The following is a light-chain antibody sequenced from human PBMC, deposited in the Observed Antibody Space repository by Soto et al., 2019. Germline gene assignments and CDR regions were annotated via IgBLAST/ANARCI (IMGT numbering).Light chain of an antibody. Sequence: QSVLTQPASVSGSPGQSITISCTGTSSDVGGYDYVSWYQHFPGKAPKLIIYEVSNRPSGVSNRFSGSKSGNTASLTISGLQAEDEADYYCSSYTSSITADVVFGGGTKLTVL. J-gene: IGLJ2*01. CDR3: SSYTSSITADVV. V-gene: IGLV2-14*01. CDR1: SSDVGGYDY. CDR2: EVS.